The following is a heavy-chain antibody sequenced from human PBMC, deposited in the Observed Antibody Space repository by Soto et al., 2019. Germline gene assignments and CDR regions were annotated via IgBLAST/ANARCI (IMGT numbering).Heavy chain of an antibody. CDR3: ARDMGPSGAYGY. J-gene: IGHJ4*02. V-gene: IGHV3-7*03. CDR2: IDPDGSQK. CDR1: GFTFSTYW. D-gene: IGHD1-26*01. Sequence: EVQLVDSGGDLVQPGGSLRLSCAASGFTFSTYWMSWVRQAPGKGLEWVANIDPDGSQKYYVDSVKGRFTISRDNAEYSLYLQMNSLRAEATAVYYCARDMGPSGAYGYWGQGTLVTVSS.